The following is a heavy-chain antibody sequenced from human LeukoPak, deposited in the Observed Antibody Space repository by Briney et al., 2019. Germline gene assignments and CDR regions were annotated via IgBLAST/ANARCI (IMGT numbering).Heavy chain of an antibody. Sequence: SGTLSLTCAVSGGSISSSNWWSWVRQPPGKGLEWIGEIYHSGSTNYNPSLKSRVTISVDKPKNQFSLKLSSVTAADTAVYYCAREGTLWLRINHGHDAFDIWGQGTMVTVSS. CDR1: GGSISSSNW. CDR3: AREGTLWLRINHGHDAFDI. J-gene: IGHJ3*02. D-gene: IGHD5-12*01. V-gene: IGHV4-4*02. CDR2: IYHSGST.